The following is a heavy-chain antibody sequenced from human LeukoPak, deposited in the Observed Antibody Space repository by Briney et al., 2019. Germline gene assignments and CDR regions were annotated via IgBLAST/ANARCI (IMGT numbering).Heavy chain of an antibody. CDR1: GGTFSIYA. CDR3: SWFGEFPFDY. CDR2: IIPILGIA. J-gene: IGHJ4*02. D-gene: IGHD3-10*01. Sequence: WASVKVSCKASGGTFSIYAISWVRQGPGQGLEWMGRIIPILGIANYAQKFQGRVTITADKSTSTAYMELSSLRSEDTAVYYCSWFGEFPFDYWGQGTLVTVSS. V-gene: IGHV1-69*04.